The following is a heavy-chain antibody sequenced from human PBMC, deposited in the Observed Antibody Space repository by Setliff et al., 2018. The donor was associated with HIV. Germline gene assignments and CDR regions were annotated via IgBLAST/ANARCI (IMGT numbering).Heavy chain of an antibody. D-gene: IGHD3-16*01. Sequence: PGGSLRLSCAASEFSFSRFWMNWVRQAPGKGLEWVANIKEDGSEKNYADSVKGRFTISRDNAKKSLFLQMKRLRAEDTAVYYCARAVDWGTDYYYYMDVWGKGTTVTVSS. CDR1: EFSFSRFW. J-gene: IGHJ6*03. CDR2: IKEDGSEK. V-gene: IGHV3-7*01. CDR3: ARAVDWGTDYYYYMDV.